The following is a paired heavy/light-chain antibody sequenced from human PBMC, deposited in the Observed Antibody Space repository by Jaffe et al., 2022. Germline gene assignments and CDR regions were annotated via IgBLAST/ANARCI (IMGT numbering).Heavy chain of an antibody. CDR2: IGTSGINT. Sequence: EVQLLDSGGGLVQPGGSLRLSCAASGFSFSNYAMSWVRQTPGKRLECVSVIGTSGINTYYTDSVKGRFTISRDNSKNMLYLQMNSLRDEDTAVYHCAKGRGSSISSCHDFWGQGTLVTVSS. V-gene: IGHV3-23*01. D-gene: IGHD2-2*01. J-gene: IGHJ4*02. CDR3: AKGRGSSISSCHDF. CDR1: GFSFSNYA.
Light chain of an antibody. Sequence: DIEMTQSPSSVSASAGDRVTITCRASQGISTWLAWYQQKPGKAPKVLIYTASTLQSGVPSRFSGSGSGTDFTLSISSLQPEDFATYYCQQTNSFPLTFGGGTKVEMK. CDR3: QQTNSFPLT. CDR1: QGISTW. J-gene: IGKJ4*01. V-gene: IGKV1-12*01. CDR2: TAS.